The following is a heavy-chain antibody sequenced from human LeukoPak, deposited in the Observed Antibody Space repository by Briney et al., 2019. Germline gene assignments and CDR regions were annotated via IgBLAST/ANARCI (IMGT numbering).Heavy chain of an antibody. V-gene: IGHV1-46*01. CDR2: INPSGAST. Sequence: ASVKVSCKASGYTFTSYYMHWVRQAPGQGLEWMGIINPSGASTSYAQKFQGRVTMTRDMSTSTVYMELSSLRSEDTAVYYCARDLTMIVRVSGYWGQGTLVTVSS. D-gene: IGHD3-22*01. J-gene: IGHJ4*02. CDR1: GYTFTSYY. CDR3: ARDLTMIVRVSGY.